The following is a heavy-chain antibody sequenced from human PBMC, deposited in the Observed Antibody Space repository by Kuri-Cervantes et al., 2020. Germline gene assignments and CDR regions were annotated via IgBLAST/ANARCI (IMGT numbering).Heavy chain of an antibody. J-gene: IGHJ6*02. V-gene: IGHV1-24*01. Sequence: ASVKVSCKVSGYTLTELSMHWVRQAPGKGLEWMGGFDPEDGETIYAQKFQGRVTMTEDTSTDTAYMELSSLRSENTAVYYCARVGDSSSWYSHYYYGMDVWGQGTTVTVSS. CDR2: FDPEDGET. CDR1: GYTLTELS. D-gene: IGHD6-13*01. CDR3: ARVGDSSSWYSHYYYGMDV.